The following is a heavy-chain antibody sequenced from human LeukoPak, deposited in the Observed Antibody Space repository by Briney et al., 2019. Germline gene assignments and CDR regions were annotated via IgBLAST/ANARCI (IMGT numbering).Heavy chain of an antibody. CDR3: ARDIVVVVAATNYYGMDV. D-gene: IGHD2-15*01. CDR2: ISSSSSYI. CDR1: GFTFSSYS. V-gene: IGHV3-21*01. Sequence: GGSLRLSCAASGFTFSSYSMNWVRQAPGKGLEWVSSISSSSSYIYYADSVKGRFTISRDNAKNSLYLQMNSLRAEDTAVYYCARDIVVVVAATNYYGMDVWGRGTTVTVSS. J-gene: IGHJ6*02.